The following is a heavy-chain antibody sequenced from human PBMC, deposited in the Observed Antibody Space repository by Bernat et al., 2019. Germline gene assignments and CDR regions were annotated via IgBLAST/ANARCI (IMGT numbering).Heavy chain of an antibody. CDR3: TTHPRYCSGGSCYRRKDY. J-gene: IGHJ4*02. V-gene: IGHV3-15*01. CDR2: IKSKTDGGTT. CDR1: GFTFSNAW. Sequence: EVQLVESGGGLVKPGGSLRLSCAASGFTFSNAWMSWVRQAPGNGLEWVGRIKSKTDGGTTDYAAPVKGRFTISRDDSKNTLYLQMNSLKTEDTAVYYCTTHPRYCSGGSCYRRKDYWGQGTLVTVSS. D-gene: IGHD2-15*01.